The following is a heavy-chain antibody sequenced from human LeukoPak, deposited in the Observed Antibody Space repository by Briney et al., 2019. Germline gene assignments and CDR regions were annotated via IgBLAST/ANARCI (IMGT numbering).Heavy chain of an antibody. J-gene: IGHJ4*02. V-gene: IGHV3-30*04. D-gene: IGHD6-13*01. CDR1: GFTFSSYA. Sequence: GGSLRLSCAASGFTFSSYAMHWVRQAPGKGLEWVAVISYVGSNKYYADSVKGRFTISRDNSKNTLYLQMNSLRAEDTAAYYCAREKQQLVLGDYWGQGTLVTVSS. CDR2: ISYVGSNK. CDR3: AREKQQLVLGDY.